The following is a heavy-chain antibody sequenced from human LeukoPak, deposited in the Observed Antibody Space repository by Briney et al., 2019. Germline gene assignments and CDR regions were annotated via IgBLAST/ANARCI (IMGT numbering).Heavy chain of an antibody. CDR3: ARDYGSGSYYTQN. V-gene: IGHV3-30*04. Sequence: GGSLRLSCAASGFTFSGYAMHWARQAPGKGLEWVAVISYDGSNKYYADSVKGRFTISRDNSKNTLYLQMNSLRAEDTAVYYCARDYGSGSYYTQNWGQGTLVTVSS. D-gene: IGHD3-10*01. CDR1: GFTFSGYA. J-gene: IGHJ4*02. CDR2: ISYDGSNK.